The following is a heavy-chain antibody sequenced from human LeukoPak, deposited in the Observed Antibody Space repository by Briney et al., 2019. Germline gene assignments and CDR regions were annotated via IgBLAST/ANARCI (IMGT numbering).Heavy chain of an antibody. CDR3: ASLLRGVPPY. CDR2: ISSSSSYI. J-gene: IGHJ4*02. V-gene: IGHV3-21*01. CDR1: GFTFSSYS. Sequence: PGGSLRLFCAASGFTFSSYSMNWVRQAPGKGLEWVSSISSSSSYIYYADSVKGRFTISRDNAKNSLYLQMNSLRAEDTAVYYCASLLRGVPPYWGQGTLVTVSS. D-gene: IGHD3-10*01.